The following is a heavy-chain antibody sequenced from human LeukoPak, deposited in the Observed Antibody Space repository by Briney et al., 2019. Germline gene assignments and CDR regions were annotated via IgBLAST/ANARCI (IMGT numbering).Heavy chain of an antibody. Sequence: PGGSLRLSCAASGFTFSSYAMSWVRQAPGKGLEWVSAISGSGGSTYYADSVKGRFTISRDNSKNTLYLQMNSLRAEDTAVYYCAKGKEDCSSTSCYHKYYFDYWGQGTLVTVSS. J-gene: IGHJ4*02. D-gene: IGHD2-2*01. CDR1: GFTFSSYA. V-gene: IGHV3-23*01. CDR2: ISGSGGST. CDR3: AKGKEDCSSTSCYHKYYFDY.